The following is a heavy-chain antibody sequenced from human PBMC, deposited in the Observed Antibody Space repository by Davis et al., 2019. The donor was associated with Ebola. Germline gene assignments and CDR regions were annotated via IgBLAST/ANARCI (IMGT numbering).Heavy chain of an antibody. CDR1: GFTFSDYY. CDR3: AKDYYDSSGRYFDY. V-gene: IGHV3-30*18. J-gene: IGHJ4*02. CDR2: ISYDGSNN. Sequence: GGSLRLSCAASGFTFSDYYMSWIRQAPGKGLEWVAVISYDGSNNYYADSVKGRFTISRDNSKSTLYLQMNSLRAEDSAVYYCAKDYYDSSGRYFDYWGQGTLVTVSS. D-gene: IGHD3-22*01.